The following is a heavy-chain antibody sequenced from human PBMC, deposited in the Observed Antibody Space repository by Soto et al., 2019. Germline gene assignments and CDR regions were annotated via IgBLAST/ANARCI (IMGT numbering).Heavy chain of an antibody. D-gene: IGHD2-21*02. CDR3: ASVTTIWSN. CDR1: GYSSSNYY. J-gene: IGHJ4*02. Sequence: QIQVVQSGAEVKEPGASVKVSCRPSGYSSSNYYTHWGRQAPGQGLEWMGIVNPNGASTNYAQRFQGRVTLTRDTSTNTDYMELSRLTSDDTAVYFCASVTTIWSNWGQGTLVTVSS. V-gene: IGHV1-46*01. CDR2: VNPNGAST.